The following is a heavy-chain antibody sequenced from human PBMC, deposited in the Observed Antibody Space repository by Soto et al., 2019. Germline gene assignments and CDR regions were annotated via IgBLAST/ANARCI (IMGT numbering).Heavy chain of an antibody. Sequence: SVKVSCKASGGTFSSYAISWVRQAPGQGLEWMGWFIPFFGTANYSQKFQGRVTIIADESTSTAYMELSSLRSEDTAVYYCARDIHYYGSGSPINWFDPWGQGTLVTVSS. CDR1: GGTFSSYA. CDR3: ARDIHYYGSGSPINWFDP. D-gene: IGHD3-10*01. CDR2: FIPFFGTA. V-gene: IGHV1-69*13. J-gene: IGHJ5*02.